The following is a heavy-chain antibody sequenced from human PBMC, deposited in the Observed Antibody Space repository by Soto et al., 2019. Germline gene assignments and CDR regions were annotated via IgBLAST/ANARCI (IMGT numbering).Heavy chain of an antibody. V-gene: IGHV3-64*01. Sequence: EVQLAESGGGLAQPVGSLRLSCAASGFTLRGYAMDWVRQAPGKGLEYVSGISSNGVGTDYANSVQGRFTISRVNSKNTVDLQMGSLRPAGVGVYYCARGARADFYYMDVWGKGTTVTVSS. CDR2: ISSNGVGT. D-gene: IGHD6-6*01. CDR3: ARGARADFYYMDV. CDR1: GFTLRGYA. J-gene: IGHJ6*03.